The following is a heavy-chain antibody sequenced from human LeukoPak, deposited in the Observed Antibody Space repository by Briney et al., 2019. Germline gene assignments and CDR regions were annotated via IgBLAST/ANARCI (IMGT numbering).Heavy chain of an antibody. Sequence: PGGSLRLSCAASGYTLSIYGMHWVRQVPGKGLEWVAVIWYDGSNKYYADSVKGRFTISRDNSKNTLYLQMNSLRAEDTAVYYCERYTYYYDSRGYPFDYWGQGTLVTVSS. CDR1: GYTLSIYG. CDR3: ERYTYYYDSRGYPFDY. J-gene: IGHJ4*02. V-gene: IGHV3-33*01. D-gene: IGHD3-22*01. CDR2: IWYDGSNK.